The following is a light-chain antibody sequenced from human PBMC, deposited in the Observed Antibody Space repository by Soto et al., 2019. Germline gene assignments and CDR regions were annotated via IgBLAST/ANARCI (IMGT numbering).Light chain of an antibody. Sequence: DIQMTQSPSSLSASVGDRVTITCRTSQSISNFLNWYQQRPGKAPKALIYAASSLHTGVPSRFSGRGSGTEFTLTISTLQPEDFATYFCQQSYSPPYTFGQGTNLEIK. CDR1: QSISNF. CDR2: AAS. J-gene: IGKJ2*01. CDR3: QQSYSPPYT. V-gene: IGKV1-39*01.